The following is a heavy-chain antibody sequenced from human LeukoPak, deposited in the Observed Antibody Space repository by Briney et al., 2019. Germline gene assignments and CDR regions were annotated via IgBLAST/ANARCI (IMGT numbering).Heavy chain of an antibody. CDR2: IANDGSIK. CDR1: GFTFSTYG. J-gene: IGHJ4*02. Sequence: GGSPRLSCAASGFTFSTYGMHWVRQAPGKGLEWVTVIANDGSIKYYADSVKGRFTISRDNSKNTLYLQMNRLTTEDTAVYYCAREASGYDFDYWGQGTLVTVSA. CDR3: AREASGYDFDY. V-gene: IGHV3-30*03. D-gene: IGHD5-12*01.